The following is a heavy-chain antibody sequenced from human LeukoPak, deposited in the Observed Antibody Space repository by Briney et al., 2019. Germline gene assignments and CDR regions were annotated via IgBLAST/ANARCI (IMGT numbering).Heavy chain of an antibody. CDR2: ISSSGSTI. Sequence: KSGGSLRLSCAASGLTFSDYYMSWIRQAPGKGLEWVSYISSSGSTIYYADSVKGRFTISRDNAKNSLYLQMNSLRAEDTAVYYCVRAGLLDRDAFDIWGQGTMVTVSS. V-gene: IGHV3-11*01. CDR3: VRAGLLDRDAFDI. D-gene: IGHD1-1*01. CDR1: GLTFSDYY. J-gene: IGHJ3*02.